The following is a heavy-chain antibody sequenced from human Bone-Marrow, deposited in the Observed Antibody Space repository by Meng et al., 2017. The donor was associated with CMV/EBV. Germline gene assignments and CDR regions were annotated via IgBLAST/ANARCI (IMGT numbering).Heavy chain of an antibody. V-gene: IGHV3-23*01. J-gene: IGHJ4*02. CDR3: ARDWFEDY. CDR1: GFTFSSYA. D-gene: IGHD3-10*01. CDR2: ISVSGGT. Sequence: EVQLLESGGGLVQPGWSLRLSCAASGFTFSSYAMTWVRQAPGKGLEWLAVISVSGGTYYADSVKGRFTISRDNSKNTLFLQMNSLGAEDTAIYYCARDWFEDYWGQGTLVT.